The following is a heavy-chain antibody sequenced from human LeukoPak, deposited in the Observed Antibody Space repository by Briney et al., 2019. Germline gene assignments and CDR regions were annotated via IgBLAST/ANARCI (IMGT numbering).Heavy chain of an antibody. Sequence: SEALSLTCAVYGGSFSAYYWTWIRQPPGKGLEWIGEINHSGSSNYNSSLRSRVTISVDTSYKQFSLRLSSVTAADTAVYYCAPRGDIEHSYVYGKWFDPWGQGTRVTVSS. V-gene: IGHV4-34*01. CDR1: GGSFSAYY. CDR2: INHSGSS. D-gene: IGHD5-18*01. J-gene: IGHJ5*02. CDR3: APRGDIEHSYVYGKWFDP.